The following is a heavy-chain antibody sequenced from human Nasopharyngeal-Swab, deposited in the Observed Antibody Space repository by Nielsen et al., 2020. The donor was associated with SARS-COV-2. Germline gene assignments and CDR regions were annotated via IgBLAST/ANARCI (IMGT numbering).Heavy chain of an antibody. D-gene: IGHD2-2*02. V-gene: IGHV1-2*04. Sequence: ASVKVSCKASGYTFTSYYMHWVRQAPGQGLEWMGWINPNSGGTNYAQKFQGWVTMTRDTSISTAYMELSRLRSDDTAVYYCARGPVVVPAAIPEGGYYYYYMDVWGKGTTVTVSS. CDR3: ARGPVVVPAAIPEGGYYYYYMDV. J-gene: IGHJ6*03. CDR2: INPNSGGT. CDR1: GYTFTSYY.